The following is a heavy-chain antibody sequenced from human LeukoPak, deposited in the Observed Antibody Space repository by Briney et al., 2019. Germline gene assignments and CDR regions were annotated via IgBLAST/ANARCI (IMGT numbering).Heavy chain of an antibody. CDR3: ARGGSGAAPIKRASHYYYYMDV. CDR2: IYYSGST. Sequence: KASETLSLTCTVSGGSISSYYWSWIRQPPGKGLEWIGYIYYSGSTNYNPSLKSRVTISVDTSKNQFSLKLSSVTAADTAVYYCARGGSGAAPIKRASHYYYYMDVWGKGTTVTVSS. J-gene: IGHJ6*03. CDR1: GGSISSYY. V-gene: IGHV4-59*01. D-gene: IGHD6-6*01.